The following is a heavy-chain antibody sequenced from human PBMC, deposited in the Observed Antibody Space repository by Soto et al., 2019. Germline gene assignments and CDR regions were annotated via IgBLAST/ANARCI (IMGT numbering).Heavy chain of an antibody. CDR2: ISPSSGDA. CDR3: ASGVGTSSFDP. D-gene: IGHD2-8*01. Sequence: QVQLVQSGAEGKTPGASVRVSCNPSGYTFIANYLHWVRQAPGQGLEWMAWISPSSGDAKYAQSFQGRVTLTRDASISTAYMEMSSLRSDDTAVYYCASGVGTSSFDPWGQGTLVTVSS. CDR1: GYTFIANY. J-gene: IGHJ5*02. V-gene: IGHV1-2*02.